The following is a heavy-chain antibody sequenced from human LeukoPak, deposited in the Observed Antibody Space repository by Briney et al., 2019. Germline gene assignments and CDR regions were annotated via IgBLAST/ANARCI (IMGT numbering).Heavy chain of an antibody. CDR1: GGSISSSSYY. D-gene: IGHD4-11*01. CDR3: ARDGHDYSNLWLDY. J-gene: IGHJ4*02. CDR2: IYISGNT. V-gene: IGHV4-61*02. Sequence: SETLSLTCTVSGGSISSSSYYWSWIRQPAGKGLEWIGRIYISGNTNYNPSLRSRVTISVGTSKNQFSLKLSSVTAADTAVYYCARDGHDYSNLWLDYWGQGTLVTVSS.